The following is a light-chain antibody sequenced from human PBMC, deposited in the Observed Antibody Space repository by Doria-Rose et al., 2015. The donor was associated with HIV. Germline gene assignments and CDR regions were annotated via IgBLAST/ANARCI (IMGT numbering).Light chain of an antibody. J-gene: IGLJ1*01. CDR3: NSYTTSSTHNYV. V-gene: IGLV2-14*03. CDR2: DVS. Sequence: YQQHPGKAPKLMIYDVSNRPSGVSNRFSGSKSGDTASLIISGLQAEDEADYYCNSYTTSSTHNYVFGTGTKVTVL.